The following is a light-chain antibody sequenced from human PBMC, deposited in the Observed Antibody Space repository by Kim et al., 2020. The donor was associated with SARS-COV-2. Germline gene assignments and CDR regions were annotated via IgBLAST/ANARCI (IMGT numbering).Light chain of an antibody. CDR1: QSGSSSY. J-gene: IGKJ5*01. CDR2: GAS. Sequence: LPPGERAPSSCRARQSGSSSYLAWYQQRHGQAPMLLIDGASSRAAGIQDRFSGSASGTDFPLTISILAPEEFAVYYCQQYVNLITFGQGTRLEIK. CDR3: QQYVNLIT. V-gene: IGKV3-20*01.